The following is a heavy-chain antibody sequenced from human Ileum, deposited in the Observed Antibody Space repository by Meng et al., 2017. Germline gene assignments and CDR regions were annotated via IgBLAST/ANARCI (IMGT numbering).Heavy chain of an antibody. CDR3: AIQSTGYPNWYDP. V-gene: IGHV4-39*07. J-gene: IGHJ5*02. CDR1: GGSICSTTTDYS. D-gene: IGHD3-9*01. CDR2: IYATRTT. Sequence: LQAHDPGPCLLNPSDTHVLTRSVSGGSICSTTTDYSSGCIMQPPGKALEWSGRIYATRTTYNDPSLDSRVSISRDTSKYQFSLKLTSVTAANTAVYYCAIQSTGYPNWYDPWGQGTLVTVSS.